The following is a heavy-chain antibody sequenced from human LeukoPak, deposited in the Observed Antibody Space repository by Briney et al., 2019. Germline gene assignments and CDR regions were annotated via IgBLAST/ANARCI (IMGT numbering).Heavy chain of an antibody. CDR2: IYYSGST. CDR3: ARAFSSSLFDY. CDR1: GGSVSSGSYY. J-gene: IGHJ4*02. Sequence: SETLSLTCTVSGGSVSSGSYYWSWIRQSPGKGLEWIGFIYYSGSTNYNPSLKSRVSISVDTSKNQFSLELSSVTAADTAVYYCARAFSSSLFDYWGQGTLVTVSS. D-gene: IGHD6-19*01. V-gene: IGHV4-61*01.